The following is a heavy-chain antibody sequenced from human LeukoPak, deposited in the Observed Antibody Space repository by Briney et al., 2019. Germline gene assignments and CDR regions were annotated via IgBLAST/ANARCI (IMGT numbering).Heavy chain of an antibody. J-gene: IGHJ6*03. CDR3: ARAPDCSSTSCYYMDV. CDR1: GYSFTSYW. D-gene: IGHD2-2*01. CDR2: IYPGDSDT. V-gene: IGHV5-51*01. Sequence: GESLKISCKGSGYSFTSYWIGWVRQMPGKGLEWMGIIYPGDSDTRYSPSFQGQVTISADKSISTAYLQWSSLKPSDTAMYYCARAPDCSSTSCYYMDVWGKGTTVSVSS.